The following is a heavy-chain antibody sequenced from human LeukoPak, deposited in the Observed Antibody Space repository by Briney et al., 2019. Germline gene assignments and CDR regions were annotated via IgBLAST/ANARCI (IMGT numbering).Heavy chain of an antibody. D-gene: IGHD1-26*01. V-gene: IGHV4-34*01. Sequence: SETLSLTCAVYGGSFSGYYRSWIRQPPGKGLEWIGEINHSGSTNYNPSLKSRVTISVDTSKNQFSLKLSSVTAADTAVYYCARRRSGVGATSRFDYWGQGTLVTVSS. J-gene: IGHJ4*02. CDR2: INHSGST. CDR1: GGSFSGYY. CDR3: ARRRSGVGATSRFDY.